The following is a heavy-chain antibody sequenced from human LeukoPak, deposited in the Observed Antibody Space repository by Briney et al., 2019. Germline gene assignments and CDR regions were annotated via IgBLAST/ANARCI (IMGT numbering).Heavy chain of an antibody. J-gene: IGHJ6*03. Sequence: PSETLSLTCTVSGGSISSGSYYWSWIRQPAGKGLEWIGRIYTSGSTNYNPSLKSRVTISVDTSKKQFSLKLSSVTAADTAVYYCARDTNGYDSSGFASYYYYYMDVWGKGTTVTISS. D-gene: IGHD3-22*01. CDR3: ARDTNGYDSSGFASYYYYYMDV. CDR1: GGSISSGSYY. V-gene: IGHV4-61*02. CDR2: IYTSGST.